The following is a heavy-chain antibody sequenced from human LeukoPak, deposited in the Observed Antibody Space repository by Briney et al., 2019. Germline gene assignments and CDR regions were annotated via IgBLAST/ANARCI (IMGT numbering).Heavy chain of an antibody. D-gene: IGHD6-6*01. CDR2: IYTSGGT. J-gene: IGHJ4*02. CDR1: GDSISSYY. Sequence: SETLSLTCTVSGDSISSYYWSWIRQPPGKGLQWIGYIYTSGGTNYIPSLKGRVTISIDTSKNQFSLKLSSVTAADSAVYYCARLTRLSTSPDRYYLDYWGQGTLVTVSS. CDR3: ARLTRLSTSPDRYYLDY. V-gene: IGHV4-4*09.